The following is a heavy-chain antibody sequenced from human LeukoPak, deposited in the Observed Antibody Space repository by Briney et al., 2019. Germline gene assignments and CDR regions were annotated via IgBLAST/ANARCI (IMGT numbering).Heavy chain of an antibody. CDR1: GGSISSGDYY. D-gene: IGHD5-12*01. J-gene: IGHJ5*02. Sequence: SQTLSLTCTVSGGSISSGDYYWSWIRQPPGKGLEWIGYIYYSGSTYYNPSLKSRVTISVDTSKNQFSLKLSSVTATDTAVYYCARGLRRGNWFDPWGQGTLVTVSS. CDR3: ARGLRRGNWFDP. V-gene: IGHV4-30-4*08. CDR2: IYYSGST.